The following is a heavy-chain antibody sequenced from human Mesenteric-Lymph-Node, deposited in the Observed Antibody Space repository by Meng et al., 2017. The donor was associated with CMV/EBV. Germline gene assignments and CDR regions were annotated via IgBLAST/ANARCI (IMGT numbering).Heavy chain of an antibody. CDR3: ARDYGSYGSGMLGY. V-gene: IGHV4-61*01. D-gene: IGHD3-10*01. CDR1: GGSVSSGNDY. Sequence: AGGSVSSGNDYWSWIRQPPGKGLEWIGYIYYSGSTNYNPSLKSRVTISVDTSKDQFSLKLYSVTAADTAVYYCARDYGSYGSGMLGYWGQGTLVTVSS. CDR2: IYYSGST. J-gene: IGHJ4*02.